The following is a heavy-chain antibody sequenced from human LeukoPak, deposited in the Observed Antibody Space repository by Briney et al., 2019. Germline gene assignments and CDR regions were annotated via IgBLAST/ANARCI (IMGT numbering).Heavy chain of an antibody. J-gene: IGHJ5*02. V-gene: IGHV2-5*01. D-gene: IGHD6-13*01. CDR2: IYWNDDK. Sequence: SGPTLVKPTQTLTLTCTFSGFSLSTSGVGVGWIRQPPGKALEWLALIYWNDDKRYSPSLKSRLTITKDTSKNQVFLTMTNMDPVDTATYYCAHRASIAAAGSNWFDPWGQGTLVTVSS. CDR3: AHRASIAAAGSNWFDP. CDR1: GFSLSTSGVG.